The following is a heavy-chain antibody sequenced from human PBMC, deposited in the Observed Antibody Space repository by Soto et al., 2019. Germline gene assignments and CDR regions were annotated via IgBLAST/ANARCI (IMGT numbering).Heavy chain of an antibody. Sequence: SETLSLTCTVSGGSISSGDYYWSWIRQPPGKGLEWIGYIYYSGSTYYNPSLKSRVTISVDTSKNQFSLKLSSVTAADTAVYYCARGPYYYYSSGYYNWFDPWGQGTLVTVSS. CDR3: ARGPYYYYSSGYYNWFDP. D-gene: IGHD3-22*01. CDR2: IYYSGST. V-gene: IGHV4-30-4*01. J-gene: IGHJ5*02. CDR1: GGSISSGDYY.